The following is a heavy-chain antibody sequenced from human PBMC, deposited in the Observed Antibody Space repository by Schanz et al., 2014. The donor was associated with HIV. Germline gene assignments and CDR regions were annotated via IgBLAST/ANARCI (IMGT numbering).Heavy chain of an antibody. D-gene: IGHD2-15*01. Sequence: QVQLVQSGAEVKKPGASVTVSCKASGYTFTNYGINWVRQAPGQWLEWMGWISGSIGNTNYAQNLQGRVTMTTDTLTSTVYMELRSLRSDDTAVYYCARGYCGGGTCYSGDYWGQGTLVTVSS. CDR1: GYTFTNYG. CDR3: ARGYCGGGTCYSGDY. CDR2: ISGSIGNT. J-gene: IGHJ4*02. V-gene: IGHV1-18*01.